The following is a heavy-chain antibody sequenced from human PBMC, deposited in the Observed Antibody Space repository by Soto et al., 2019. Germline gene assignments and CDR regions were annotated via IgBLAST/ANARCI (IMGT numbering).Heavy chain of an antibody. J-gene: IGHJ5*02. Sequence: SETLSLTCTVSGGSISSYYWSWIRQPPGKGLEWIGYIYYSGSTNYNPSLKSRVTISVDTSKNQFSLKLSSVTAADTAVYYCARVASKYWFDPWGQGTLVTVYS. CDR2: IYYSGST. CDR1: GGSISSYY. V-gene: IGHV4-59*01. CDR3: ARVASKYWFDP.